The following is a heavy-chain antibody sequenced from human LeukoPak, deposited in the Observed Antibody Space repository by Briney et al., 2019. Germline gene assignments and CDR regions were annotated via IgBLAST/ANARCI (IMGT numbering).Heavy chain of an antibody. D-gene: IGHD7-27*01. V-gene: IGHV2-5*02. Sequence: GPTLVKPTQTLTLTCAFSGFAFTTRGVGVGWMRQPPGKALEWLSLLYWDGDSRYRLALKNRITSTKETAKRQGVHRMIKVDPVDTATYFCAHSLGRRKDYYYMDVWGKGTTVTISS. J-gene: IGHJ6*03. CDR2: LYWDGDS. CDR3: AHSLGRRKDYYYMDV. CDR1: GFAFTTRGVG.